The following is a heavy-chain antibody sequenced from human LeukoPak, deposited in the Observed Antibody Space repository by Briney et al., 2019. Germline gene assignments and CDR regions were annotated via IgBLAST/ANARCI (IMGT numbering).Heavy chain of an antibody. D-gene: IGHD2-2*01. J-gene: IGHJ4*02. CDR1: GGTFSSYA. CDR2: IIPIFGTA. CDR3: ARDPLTYCSSTSCHPD. Sequence: SVKVSCKASGGTFSSYAISWVRQAPGQGFEWMGGIIPIFGTANYAQKFQGRVTITADESTSTAYMELSSLRSEDTAVYYCARDPLTYCSSTSCHPDWGQGTLVTVSS. V-gene: IGHV1-69*13.